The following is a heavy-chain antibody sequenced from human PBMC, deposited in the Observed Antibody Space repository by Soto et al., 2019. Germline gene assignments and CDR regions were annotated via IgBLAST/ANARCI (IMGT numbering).Heavy chain of an antibody. CDR1: GYTFNSYG. J-gene: IGHJ4*02. V-gene: IGHV1-18*01. Sequence: ASVTVCCTASGYTFNSYGISWVRQAPGQGLEWMGWISAYNGNTNYAQKLQGRVTMTTDTSTSTAYMELRSLRSDDTAVYYCARVRATVTTPFDYWGQGTLVTVSS. CDR3: ARVRATVTTPFDY. CDR2: ISAYNGNT. D-gene: IGHD4-4*01.